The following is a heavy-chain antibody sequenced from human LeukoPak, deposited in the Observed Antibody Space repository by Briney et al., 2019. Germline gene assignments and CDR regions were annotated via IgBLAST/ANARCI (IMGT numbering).Heavy chain of an antibody. Sequence: PGGSLRLSCAASGFTFSSYAMSWVRQAPGKGLEWVSAISGSGGSTYYADSVKGRFTISRDNSKNTLYLQMSSPRAEDTAVYYCAKAHDSSGYYYGRPFDYWGQGTLVTVSS. CDR2: ISGSGGST. CDR3: AKAHDSSGYYYGRPFDY. J-gene: IGHJ4*02. D-gene: IGHD3-22*01. V-gene: IGHV3-23*01. CDR1: GFTFSSYA.